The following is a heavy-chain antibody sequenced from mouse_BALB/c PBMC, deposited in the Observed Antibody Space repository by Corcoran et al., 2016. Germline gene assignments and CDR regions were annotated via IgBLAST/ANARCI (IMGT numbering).Heavy chain of an antibody. CDR2: INPYNDGT. V-gene: IGHV1-18*01. Sequence: EVQLQQSGPELVKPGASVKISCKTSGYTFTEYTMHGVKQSHGKSLEWIGGINPYNDGTKYNEKFKGKSTLTSDKSSSTAYMELSSLTSEDSAVYYCARLYPGIAMDYWGQGTSVTVSS. CDR3: ARLYPGIAMDY. CDR1: GYTFTEYT. J-gene: IGHJ4*01.